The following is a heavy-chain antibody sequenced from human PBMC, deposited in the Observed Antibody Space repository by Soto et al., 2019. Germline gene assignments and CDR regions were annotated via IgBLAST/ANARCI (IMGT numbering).Heavy chain of an antibody. J-gene: IGHJ4*02. D-gene: IGHD6-13*01. CDR2: ISSSSSYI. Sequence: EVQLVESGGGLVKPGGSLRLSCAASGFTFSSYSMNWVRQAPGKGLEFVSSISSSSSYIYYADSVKSRFTISRDNAKNSLYLQMNSLRAEDTAVYYCARDWQQLVPSHFDYCGQGTLVTVSS. CDR1: GFTFSSYS. CDR3: ARDWQQLVPSHFDY. V-gene: IGHV3-21*01.